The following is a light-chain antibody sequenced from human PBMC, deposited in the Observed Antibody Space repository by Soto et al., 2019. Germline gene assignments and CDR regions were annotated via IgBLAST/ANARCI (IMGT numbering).Light chain of an antibody. CDR3: QQYGGSMET. V-gene: IGKV3-20*01. CDR2: GAS. J-gene: IGKJ1*01. CDR1: QSIRNNF. Sequence: DILLTQSPATLSLSPGERATLSFRASQSIRNNFLAWYQHNPGQAPRLLIYGASTRASGIPDRFSASGSGTDFTLTINRLEAEDFALYFCQQYGGSMETFGQGTKVDIK.